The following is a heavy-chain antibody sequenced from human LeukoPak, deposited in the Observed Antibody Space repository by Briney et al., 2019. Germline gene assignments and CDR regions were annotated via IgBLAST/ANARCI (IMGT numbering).Heavy chain of an antibody. CDR3: ARGGIQLWSHFDY. Sequence: SETLSLTCTVSGGSINSYYWSWIRQPPGKGLEWIGYIFYSGSTNYNPSLKSRVTMSVDTSKNQFSLKLSSVTAADTAVYYCARGGIQLWSHFDYWGQGTLVTVSS. CDR2: IFYSGST. V-gene: IGHV4-59*12. J-gene: IGHJ4*02. CDR1: GGSINSYY. D-gene: IGHD5-18*01.